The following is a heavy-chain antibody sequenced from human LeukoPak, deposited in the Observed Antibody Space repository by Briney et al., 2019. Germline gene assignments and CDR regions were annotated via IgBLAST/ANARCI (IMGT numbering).Heavy chain of an antibody. CDR2: ISSRGTTI. CDR3: ARVRSGLHMDV. CDR1: GITVSSNY. D-gene: IGHD2-15*01. Sequence: GGSLRLSCAASGITVSSNYMSWVRQAPGKGLEWVSYISSRGTTIYYVDSVKGRFTISRDNAKNSLYLQMNSLRAEDTALYYCARVRSGLHMDVWGQGTTVIVSS. J-gene: IGHJ6*02. V-gene: IGHV3-11*04.